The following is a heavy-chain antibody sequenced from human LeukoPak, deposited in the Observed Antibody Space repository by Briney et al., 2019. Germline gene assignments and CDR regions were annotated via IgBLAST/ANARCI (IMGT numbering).Heavy chain of an antibody. Sequence: GRSLRLSCAASGFIFSSNAMQWVRLAPGKGLEWVALISPPGTNKYYADSVKSRFTVSRDNTKNTLYPQMDSLRPEDTALYYCSRSTVATYSLDSWGQGTLVTVSS. CDR2: ISPPGTNK. CDR3: SRSTVATYSLDS. D-gene: IGHD1-26*01. V-gene: IGHV3-30*04. J-gene: IGHJ4*02. CDR1: GFIFSSNA.